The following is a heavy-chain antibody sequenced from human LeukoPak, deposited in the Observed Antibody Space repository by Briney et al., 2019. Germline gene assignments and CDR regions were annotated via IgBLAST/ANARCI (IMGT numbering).Heavy chain of an antibody. CDR3: ARGGQWLVLRAFDI. CDR2: TYYRSKWYN. V-gene: IGHV6-1*01. J-gene: IGHJ3*02. Sequence: SQTLSLTCALSGDSVSSNSAAWNWIRQSPSRGLEWLGRTYYRSKWYNDYAVSVKSRITINPDTSKNQFSLQLNSVTPEDTAVYYCARGGQWLVLRAFDIWGQGTMVTVSS. CDR1: GDSVSSNSAA. D-gene: IGHD6-19*01.